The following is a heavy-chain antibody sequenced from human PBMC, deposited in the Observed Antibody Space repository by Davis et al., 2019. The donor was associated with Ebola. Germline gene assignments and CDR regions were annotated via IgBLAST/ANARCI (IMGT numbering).Heavy chain of an antibody. CDR2: IIPIFGTA. CDR1: GGTFSSYA. J-gene: IGHJ5*02. V-gene: IGHV1-69*13. Sequence: AASVKVSCKASGGTFSSYAISWVRQAPGQGLEWMGGIIPIFGTANYAQKFQGRVTITADESTSTAYMELSSLRSEDTAVYYCARDTVTPDNWFDPWGQGTLVTVSS. CDR3: ARDTVTPDNWFDP. D-gene: IGHD4-17*01.